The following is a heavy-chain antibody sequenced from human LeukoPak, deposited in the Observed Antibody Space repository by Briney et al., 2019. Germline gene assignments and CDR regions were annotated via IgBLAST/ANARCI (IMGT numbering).Heavy chain of an antibody. CDR1: GFTFSSHW. D-gene: IGHD3-16*01. Sequence: PGGSLRLSCAASGFTFSSHWMSWVRQAPGKGLEWVANIKQDGSKKHYADSVKGRVTVSRDTAKNSLYLQMNSLRADDTAVYYCARGFRFTFWGQGTLVTVSS. J-gene: IGHJ4*02. CDR2: IKQDGSKK. V-gene: IGHV3-7*03. CDR3: ARGFRFTF.